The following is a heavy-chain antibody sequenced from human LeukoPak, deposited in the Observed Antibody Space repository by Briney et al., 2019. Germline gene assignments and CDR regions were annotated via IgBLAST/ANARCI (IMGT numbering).Heavy chain of an antibody. CDR1: GYTFTGYY. CDR3: ARVPFSYCGGDCYFDY. V-gene: IGHV1-2*02. Sequence: ASVKVSCKASGYTFTGYYMHWVRQAPGQGPEWMGWINPNSGGTNYAQKFQGRVTMTRDTSISTAYMELSRLRSDDTAGYYCARVPFSYCGGDCYFDYWGQGTLVTVSS. J-gene: IGHJ4*02. D-gene: IGHD2-21*02. CDR2: INPNSGGT.